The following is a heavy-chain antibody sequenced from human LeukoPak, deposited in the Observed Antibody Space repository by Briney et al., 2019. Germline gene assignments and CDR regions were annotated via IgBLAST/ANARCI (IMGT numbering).Heavy chain of an antibody. CDR2: ISSSGNSI. J-gene: IGHJ4*02. Sequence: GGSLRLSCAASGFTFSSHGMHWVRQAPGKGLEWVSYISSSGNSIFYADSVKGRFTISRDNAKNSLYLQMNSLRAEDTAVYYCARALPSSYYYFDYWGQGTLVTVSS. CDR1: GFTFSSHG. V-gene: IGHV3-48*04. D-gene: IGHD1-26*01. CDR3: ARALPSSYYYFDY.